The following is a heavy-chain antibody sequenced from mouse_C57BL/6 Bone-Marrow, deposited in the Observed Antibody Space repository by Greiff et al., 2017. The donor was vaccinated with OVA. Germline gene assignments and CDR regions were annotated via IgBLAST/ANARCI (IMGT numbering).Heavy chain of an antibody. CDR3: AGGYYSWFAY. CDR2: IDPSDSYT. D-gene: IGHD2-3*01. V-gene: IGHV1-50*01. Sequence: QVQLKQPGAELVKPGASVKLSCKASGYTFTSYWMQWVKQRPGQGLEWIGEIDPSDSYTNYNQKFNGKATLTVDTSSSTAYMQLSSLTSEDSAVYYCAGGYYSWFAYWGQGTLVTVSA. CDR1: GYTFTSYW. J-gene: IGHJ3*01.